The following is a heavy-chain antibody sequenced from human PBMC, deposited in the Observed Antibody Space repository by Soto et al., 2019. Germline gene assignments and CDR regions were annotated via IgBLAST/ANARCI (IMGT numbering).Heavy chain of an antibody. J-gene: IGHJ2*01. V-gene: IGHV3-13*01. Sequence: EVQLVESGGGLVQPGGSLRLSCAASGFTFSSYDMHWVRQATGKGLEWVSAIGTAGDTYYPGSVKGRFTISRENAKNYLYFQMSSLSAGDTAVYYCARGHDDGELLVCDLWGRGTLVTVSS. CDR2: IGTAGDT. D-gene: IGHD2-21*01. CDR3: ARGHDDGELLVCDL. CDR1: GFTFSSYD.